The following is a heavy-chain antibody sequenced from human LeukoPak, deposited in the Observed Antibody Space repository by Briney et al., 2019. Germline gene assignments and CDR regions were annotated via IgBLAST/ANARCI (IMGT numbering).Heavy chain of an antibody. J-gene: IGHJ4*02. CDR3: ARGGSYGD. CDR1: GYTLTELS. Sequence: GASVKVSCKVSGYTLTELSMHWVRQAPGQGLEWMGGIIPIFGTANYAQKFQGRVTITADESTSTAYMELSSLRSEDTAVYYRARGGSYGDWGQGTLVTVSS. D-gene: IGHD5-18*01. V-gene: IGHV1-69*13. CDR2: IIPIFGTA.